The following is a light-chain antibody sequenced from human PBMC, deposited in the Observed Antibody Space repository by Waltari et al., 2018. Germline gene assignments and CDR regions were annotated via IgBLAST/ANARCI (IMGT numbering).Light chain of an antibody. CDR3: QLSKA. J-gene: IGKJ1*01. Sequence: DIQMTQSPSILSASIGDSVPITCRASPKVVDWLAWYQQRPGRAPRLIISSVSTLEDGVPSRFTGSGSGTQFTLTINNLQPEDFAVYYCQLSKAFGQGTKV. CDR2: SVS. CDR1: PKVVDW. V-gene: IGKV1-5*01.